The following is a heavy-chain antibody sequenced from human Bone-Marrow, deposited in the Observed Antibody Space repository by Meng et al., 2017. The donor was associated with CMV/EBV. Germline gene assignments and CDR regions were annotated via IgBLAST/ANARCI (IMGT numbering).Heavy chain of an antibody. Sequence: QVQLKRWGAELLKHSATLSVTFAVYVWSFSGDEWGWIRQPPGKGLEWIAKINHSGNTNYNPSLKSRVTISVDTSKNQFSLKLISVTAADTAVYYCATVGLGINWFDPWGQGTLVTVSS. J-gene: IGHJ5*02. CDR1: VWSFSGDE. V-gene: IGHV4-34*01. D-gene: IGHD3-3*02. CDR2: INHSGNT. CDR3: ATVGLGINWFDP.